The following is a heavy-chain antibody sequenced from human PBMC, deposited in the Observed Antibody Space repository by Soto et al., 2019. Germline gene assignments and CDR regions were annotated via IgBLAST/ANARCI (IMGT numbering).Heavy chain of an antibody. CDR3: AIGQGVLTGTAGGGYNWFDP. Sequence: QVQLQESGPGLVKPSQTLSLTCTVSGGSISSGGYYWSWIRQHPGKGLEWIGYIYYSGSTYYNPSLKRGVTKPVNESKKQFPPKIVYVAAADKAVSYGAIGQGVLTGTAGGGYNWFDPWGQGTLVTVSS. CDR2: IYYSGST. J-gene: IGHJ5*02. D-gene: IGHD1-1*01. CDR1: GGSISSGGYY. V-gene: IGHV4-31*03.